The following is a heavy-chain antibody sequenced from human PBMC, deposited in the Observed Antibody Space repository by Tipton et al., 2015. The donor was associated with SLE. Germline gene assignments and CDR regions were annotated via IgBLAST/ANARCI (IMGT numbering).Heavy chain of an antibody. D-gene: IGHD6-19*01. CDR1: GVSISSYY. CDR2: ISNSGST. V-gene: IGHV4-59*01. CDR3: ARDWFTSGWRNFDY. Sequence: TLSLTCNVSGVSISSYYWSWIRQPPGKGLEWIGYISNSGSTHYNPSLKSRVTISVDTSKNQFSLRLTPVTAADTAVYYCARDWFTSGWRNFDYWGQGALVTVSS. J-gene: IGHJ4*02.